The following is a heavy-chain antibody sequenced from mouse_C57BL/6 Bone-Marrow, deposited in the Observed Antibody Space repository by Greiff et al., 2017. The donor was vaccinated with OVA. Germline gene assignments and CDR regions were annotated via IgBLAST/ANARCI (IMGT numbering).Heavy chain of an antibody. J-gene: IGHJ3*01. CDR1: GYTFTSYW. D-gene: IGHD1-1*01. CDR3: ARGGFYGSSYGFAY. CDR2: IDPSDSET. V-gene: IGHV1-52*01. Sequence: QVQLQQPGAELVRPGSSVKLSCKASGYTFTSYWMHWVKQRPIQGLEWIGNIDPSDSETHYNQKFKDKATLTVDKSSSTAYMQLSSLTSEDSAVXYCARGGFYGSSYGFAYWGQGTLVTVSA.